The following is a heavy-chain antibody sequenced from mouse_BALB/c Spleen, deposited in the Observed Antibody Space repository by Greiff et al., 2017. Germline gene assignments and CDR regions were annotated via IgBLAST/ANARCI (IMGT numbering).Heavy chain of an antibody. CDR3: ARGGYGYDLYYYAMDY. J-gene: IGHJ4*01. D-gene: IGHD2-2*01. CDR2: ILPGSGST. V-gene: IGHV1-9*01. Sequence: VQLQESGAELMKPGASVKISCKATGYTFSSYWIEWVKQRPGHGLEWIGEILPGSGSTNYNEKFKGKATFTADTSSNTAYMQLSSLTSEDSAVYYCARGGYGYDLYYYAMDYWGQGTSVTVSS. CDR1: GYTFSSYW.